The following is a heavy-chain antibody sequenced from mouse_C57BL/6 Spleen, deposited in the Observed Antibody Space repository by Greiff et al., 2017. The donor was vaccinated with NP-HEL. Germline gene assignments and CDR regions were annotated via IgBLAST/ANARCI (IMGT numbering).Heavy chain of an antibody. Sequence: QVQLQQPGAELVKPGASVKLSCKASGYTFTSYWMQWVKQRPGQGLEWIGEIDPSDSYTNYNQKFKGKAKLTVDTSSSTAYMQLRSLTSEDSAVYYCAREGYWGYWGQGTTLTVSS. V-gene: IGHV1-50*01. CDR2: IDPSDSYT. CDR1: GYTFTSYW. J-gene: IGHJ2*01. CDR3: AREGYWGY. D-gene: IGHD2-3*01.